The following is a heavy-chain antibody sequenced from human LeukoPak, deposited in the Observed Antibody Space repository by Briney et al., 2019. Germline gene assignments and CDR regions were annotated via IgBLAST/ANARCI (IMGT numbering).Heavy chain of an antibody. V-gene: IGHV3-30*03. Sequence: GGSLRLSCAASGFTFSSYGMHWDRQAPGKGLEWVAVISYDGSNKYYADSVKGRFTISRDNSKNTLYLQMNSLRAEDTAVYYCARGGGLDVWGQGATVTVSS. D-gene: IGHD3-16*01. CDR3: ARGGGLDV. CDR1: GFTFSSYG. J-gene: IGHJ6*02. CDR2: ISYDGSNK.